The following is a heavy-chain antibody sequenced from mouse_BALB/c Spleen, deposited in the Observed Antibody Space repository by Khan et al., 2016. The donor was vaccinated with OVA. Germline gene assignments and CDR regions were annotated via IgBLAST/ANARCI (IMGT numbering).Heavy chain of an antibody. CDR1: GYTFTSYW. CDR2: IAPGSGST. D-gene: IGHD1-1*01. J-gene: IGHJ4*01. V-gene: IGHV1S41*01. Sequence: DLVKPGASVKLSCKASGYTFTSYWINCIKQRPGQGLEWIGRIAPGSGSTYYNEMFKGKATLTVDTSSSTAYIQLSSLSSEDSAVYFCARENYYGSACYAMDYWGQGTSVTVSS. CDR3: ARENYYGSACYAMDY.